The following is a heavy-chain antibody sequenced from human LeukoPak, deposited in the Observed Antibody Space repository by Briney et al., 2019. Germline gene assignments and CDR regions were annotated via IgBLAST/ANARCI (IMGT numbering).Heavy chain of an antibody. J-gene: IGHJ4*02. CDR2: INHSGST. D-gene: IGHD2-2*01. V-gene: IGHV4-34*01. CDR3: ASSGGDIVVVPAAHLEY. CDR1: GGSFSGYY. Sequence: PSETLSLTCAVYGGSFSGYYWSWIRQPPGKGLEWIGEINHSGSTNYNPSLKSRGTISVDTSKNQFSLKLSSVTAADTAVYYCASSGGDIVVVPAAHLEYWGQGTLVTVSS.